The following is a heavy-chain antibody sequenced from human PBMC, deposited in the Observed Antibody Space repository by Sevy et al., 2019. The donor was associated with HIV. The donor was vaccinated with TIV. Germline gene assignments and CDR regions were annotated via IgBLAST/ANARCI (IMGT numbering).Heavy chain of an antibody. J-gene: IGHJ4*02. D-gene: IGHD3-22*01. CDR3: ARLEPDYYDSSGYYYGGFDY. V-gene: IGHV4-39*01. CDR1: GGSISSSSYY. CDR2: IYYSGST. Sequence: SETLSLTCTVSGGSISSSSYYWGWIRQPPGKGLEWIGSIYYSGSTYYNPSLKSRVTISVDTSKNQYSLKLRSVTAADTAAYYCARLEPDYYDSSGYYYGGFDYWGQGTLVTVSS.